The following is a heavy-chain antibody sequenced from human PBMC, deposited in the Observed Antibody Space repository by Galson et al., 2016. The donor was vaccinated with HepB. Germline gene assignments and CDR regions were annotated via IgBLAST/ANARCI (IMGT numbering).Heavy chain of an antibody. CDR2: IYFSGST. Sequence: ETLSLTCPVSCASVSTGNCYWSWIRQPPGKRLEWIGHIYFSGSTKYNPSLMSRVTISRDTSKNEFSLKLRSVPAADTAMYYCARGTGLDAFHIWGQGTMVTVSA. V-gene: IGHV4-61*01. J-gene: IGHJ3*02. CDR1: CASVSTGNCY. D-gene: IGHD1-14*01. CDR3: ARGTGLDAFHI.